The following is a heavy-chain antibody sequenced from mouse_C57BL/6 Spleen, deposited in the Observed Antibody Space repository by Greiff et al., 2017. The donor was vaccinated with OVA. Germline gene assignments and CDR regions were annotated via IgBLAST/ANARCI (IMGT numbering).Heavy chain of an antibody. CDR1: GYTFTSYW. J-gene: IGHJ2*01. Sequence: VQLQQSGAELVRPGSSVKLSCKASGYTFTSYWMHWVKQRPIQGLEWIGNIDPSDSETHYNQKFKDKATLTVDKSSSTAYMQLSSLTSEDSAVYYCARSSSYLYYFDYWGQGTTLTVSS. CDR2: IDPSDSET. D-gene: IGHD1-1*01. CDR3: ARSSSYLYYFDY. V-gene: IGHV1-52*01.